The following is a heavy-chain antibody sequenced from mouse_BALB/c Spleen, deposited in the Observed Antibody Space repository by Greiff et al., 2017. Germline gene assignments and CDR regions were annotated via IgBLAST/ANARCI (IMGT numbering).Heavy chain of an antibody. CDR1: GYSFTSYW. CDR3: TRGGDYAMDY. V-gene: IGHV1-5*01. Sequence: VQLKQSGTVLARPGASVKMSCKASGYSFTSYWMHWVKQRPGQGLEWIGAIYPGNSDTSYNQKFKGKANLTAVTSASTAYMELSSLTNEDSAVYYCTRGGDYAMDYWGQGTSVTVSS. CDR2: IYPGNSDT. J-gene: IGHJ4*01.